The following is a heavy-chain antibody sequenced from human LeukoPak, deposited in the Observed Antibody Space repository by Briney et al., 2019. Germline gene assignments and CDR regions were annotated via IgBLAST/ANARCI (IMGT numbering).Heavy chain of an antibody. Sequence: GASVKVSCKVSVYTLTELSMHWVRQAPGKGLEWMGGFDPEDGETIYAQKFQGRVTMTEDTSTDTAYMELSSLRSEDTAVYYCATGPGGPGVGAPGDWFDPWGQGTLVTVSS. V-gene: IGHV1-24*01. CDR2: FDPEDGET. CDR1: VYTLTELS. CDR3: ATGPGGPGVGAPGDWFDP. D-gene: IGHD1-26*01. J-gene: IGHJ5*02.